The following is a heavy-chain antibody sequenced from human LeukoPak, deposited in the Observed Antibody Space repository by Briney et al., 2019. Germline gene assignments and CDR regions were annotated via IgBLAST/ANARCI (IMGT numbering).Heavy chain of an antibody. CDR2: INPSGGST. CDR3: ARARGSGSYYGHDYYYYYYMDV. D-gene: IGHD3-10*01. V-gene: IGHV1-46*01. J-gene: IGHJ6*03. CDR1: GYTVTTDY. Sequence: ASVKVSCKASGYTVTTDYIHWVRQAPGQGLEWMGIINPSGGSTTYAQKFQGRVIMTGDTSTSTVYMELRSLRSEDTAVYYCARARGSGSYYGHDYYYYYYMDVWGQGTTVTVSS.